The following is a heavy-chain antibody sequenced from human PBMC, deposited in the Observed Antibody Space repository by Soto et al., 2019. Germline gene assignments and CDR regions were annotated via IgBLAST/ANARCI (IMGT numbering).Heavy chain of an antibody. D-gene: IGHD3-10*01. CDR3: ARNYGPGYTFDY. CDR2: IYYSGST. Sequence: SETLSLTCTVSGGSISSYYWSWIRQPPGKGLEWIGYIYYSGSTNYNPSLKSRVTISVDTSKNQFSLKLSSVTAADTAVYYCARNYGPGYTFDYWGRGTLVTVS. V-gene: IGHV4-59*08. J-gene: IGHJ4*02. CDR1: GGSISSYY.